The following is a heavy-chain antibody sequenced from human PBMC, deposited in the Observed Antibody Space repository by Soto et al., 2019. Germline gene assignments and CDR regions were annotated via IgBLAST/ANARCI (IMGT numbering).Heavy chain of an antibody. CDR2: VYYSGNT. V-gene: IGHV4-59*01. J-gene: IGHJ6*03. D-gene: IGHD6-13*01. CDR3: ARKGAAASYAHYYMDV. CDR1: GGSISPYY. Sequence: QVQLQESGPGLVKPSETLSLTCTVSGGSISPYYWSWIRQPPGKGLEWIGYVYYSGNTNYNPSLERRLTISVDTSRNRFSLNLTSATAADTAVYYCARKGAAASYAHYYMDVWGRGTAVTVSS.